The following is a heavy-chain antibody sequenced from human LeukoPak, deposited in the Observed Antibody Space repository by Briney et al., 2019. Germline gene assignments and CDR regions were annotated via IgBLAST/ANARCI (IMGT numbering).Heavy chain of an antibody. V-gene: IGHV4-30-2*01. J-gene: IGHJ4*02. D-gene: IGHD3-10*01. CDR2: IYHSGST. Sequence: PSQTLSLTCAVSGGSISSGAYSWSWIRQPPGKGLEWIGEIYHSGSTNYNPSLKSRVTISVDKSKNQFSLKLSSVTAADTAMYYCARKDYGSGSFSRSFDYWGQGTLVTVSS. CDR3: ARKDYGSGSFSRSFDY. CDR1: GGSISSGAYS.